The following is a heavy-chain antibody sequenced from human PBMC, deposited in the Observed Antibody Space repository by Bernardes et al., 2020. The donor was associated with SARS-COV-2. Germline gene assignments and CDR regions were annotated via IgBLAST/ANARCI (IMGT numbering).Heavy chain of an antibody. V-gene: IGHV3-23*01. D-gene: IGHD6-13*01. CDR2: ISASGAST. J-gene: IGHJ4*01. CDR3: ARKRSWYSDFDY. CDR1: GFTFSSYA. Sequence: GGSLRLPCAASGFTFSSYAMSWVRQAPGKGLEWVSSISASGASTSYADPVKGRFTISRDNSKNTLYLQMNSLRAEDTAVYYCARKRSWYSDFDYWGQGTLVTVYS.